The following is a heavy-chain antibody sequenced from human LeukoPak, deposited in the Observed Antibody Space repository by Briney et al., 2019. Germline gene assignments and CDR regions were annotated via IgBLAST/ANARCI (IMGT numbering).Heavy chain of an antibody. Sequence: GWSLRLSCAASGFNVSTSYMSWVRQFPGMRLEWVSVLYSGGNTYYIDSVKGRFTISRDNSKNTLFLQLNSLRGEDTAIYYCARGSNYMDVWGKGTTVTVSS. D-gene: IGHD3-10*01. CDR1: GFNVSTSY. J-gene: IGHJ6*03. V-gene: IGHV3-53*01. CDR3: ARGSNYMDV. CDR2: LYSGGNT.